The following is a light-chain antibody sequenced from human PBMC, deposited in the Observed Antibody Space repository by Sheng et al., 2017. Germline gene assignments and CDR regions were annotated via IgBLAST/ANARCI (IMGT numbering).Light chain of an antibody. Sequence: EIVMTQSPATLSVSPGERATLSCRASQSVSSSLAWYQQKPGQAPRLLIYDASNRATGIPARFSGSGSGTDFTLTISSLEPEDFATYFCQQANSFPPTFGGGPKVEIK. CDR1: QSVSSS. CDR2: DAS. V-gene: IGKV3-11*01. J-gene: IGKJ4*01. CDR3: QQANSFPPT.